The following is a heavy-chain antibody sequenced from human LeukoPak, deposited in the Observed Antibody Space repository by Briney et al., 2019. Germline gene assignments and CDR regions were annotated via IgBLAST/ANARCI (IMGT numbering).Heavy chain of an antibody. Sequence: GGSLRLSCAASGFTFSSYGMSWVRQAPGKGLEWVSSISSSSSYIYYADSVKGRFTISRDNAKNSLYLQMNSLRAEDTAVYHCAREGYSSGWYSYWGQGTLATVSS. D-gene: IGHD6-19*01. CDR2: ISSSSSYI. J-gene: IGHJ4*02. CDR3: AREGYSSGWYSY. CDR1: GFTFSSYG. V-gene: IGHV3-21*01.